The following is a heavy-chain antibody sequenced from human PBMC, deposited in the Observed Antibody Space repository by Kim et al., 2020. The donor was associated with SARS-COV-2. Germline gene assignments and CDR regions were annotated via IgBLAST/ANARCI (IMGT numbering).Heavy chain of an antibody. V-gene: IGHV3-73*01. CDR3: SRHSGKHGDRGFDN. J-gene: IGHJ4*02. CDR2: IRSKPNNYAT. CDR1: GFTFSASA. D-gene: IGHD4-17*01. Sequence: GGSLRLSCAASGFTFSASAMHWVRQASGKGLEWVGRIRSKPNNYATSYAASETGRFTISRDDSTNTVYLQMDSLKTDDTAVYFCSRHSGKHGDRGFDNWGQGTLVTVSS.